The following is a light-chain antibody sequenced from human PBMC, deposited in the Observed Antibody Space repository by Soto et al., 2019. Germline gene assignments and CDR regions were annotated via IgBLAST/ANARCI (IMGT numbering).Light chain of an antibody. V-gene: IGKV1-5*01. Sequence: DIQMTQSPSTLSASVGDTVTITCRASQTISGWLAWYQQRPGKAPNLLIFDASTLESGVPSRFSGSGSGTTFTLTINSLQSDDFATYYCLQYNGYYRTFGQGTKVDIK. J-gene: IGKJ1*01. CDR1: QTISGW. CDR2: DAS. CDR3: LQYNGYYRT.